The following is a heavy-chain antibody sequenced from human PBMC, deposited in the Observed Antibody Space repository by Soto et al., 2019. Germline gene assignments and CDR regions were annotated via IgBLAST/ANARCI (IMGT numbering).Heavy chain of an antibody. CDR3: ARGYGASPAYYFDY. V-gene: IGHV3-74*01. D-gene: IGHD4-17*01. CDR2: MNSDGSDT. J-gene: IGHJ4*02. CDR1: GFTLSGYW. Sequence: EVQLVESGGGLVQPGGSLRLSCAASGFTLSGYWMHWVLQAPGKGLVWVSRMNSDGSDTNSADSAKGRFTISRDNAKNTLYLQMNSLRAEDTAVYYCARGYGASPAYYFDYWGQGTLVTVSS.